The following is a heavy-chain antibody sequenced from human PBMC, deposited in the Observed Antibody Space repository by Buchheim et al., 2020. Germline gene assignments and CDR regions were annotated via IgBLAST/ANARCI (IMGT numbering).Heavy chain of an antibody. D-gene: IGHD2-8*01. CDR3: ARNGYYAMDV. CDR2: IHHGGST. CDR1: GDSMSSYDW. Sequence: QVQLQESGPGLVKPSGTLSITCDVSGDSMSSYDWWSWARQPPGKGLEWIGDIHHGGSTNYSPSLKGRVTISVDKSKNKFSLRLSSVTAADSAVYYCARNGYYAMDVWGQGTT. J-gene: IGHJ6*02. V-gene: IGHV4-4*02.